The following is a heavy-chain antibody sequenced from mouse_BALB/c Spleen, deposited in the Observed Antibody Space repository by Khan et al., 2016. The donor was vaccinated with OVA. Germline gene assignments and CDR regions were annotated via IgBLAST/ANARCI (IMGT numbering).Heavy chain of an antibody. J-gene: IGHJ2*01. CDR2: IDPANDNS. D-gene: IGHD4-1*01. CDR1: GFNIKDTH. Sequence: MQLKESGAELVKPGASVKLSCTASGFNIKDTHMHWVKQRPEQGLEWIGRIDPANDNSKYDPRFQGKATITADTSSNTAYLHLNSLTSEDTAVDYCAPAGTGDYFDYWGQGTTLTVSS. V-gene: IGHV14-3*02. CDR3: APAGTGDYFDY.